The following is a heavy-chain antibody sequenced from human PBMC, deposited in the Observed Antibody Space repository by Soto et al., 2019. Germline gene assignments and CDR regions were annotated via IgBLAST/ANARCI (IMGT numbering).Heavy chain of an antibody. CDR1: GGSLGGYY. J-gene: IGHJ3*02. CDR2: VGQRGGA. D-gene: IGHD3-16*01. CDR3: ARRRPVIVATFYVKGAFEI. V-gene: IGHV4-34*02. Sequence: QMQLQQWGAGLLKASETLSLTCGVSGGSLGGYYWSWLRQSPGKGLEWLGDVGQRGGAIYNPSLKSRLSMSVDTSKNQFSLTLTSVTAADTAVYYCARRRPVIVATFYVKGAFEIWGQGPIVTVSS.